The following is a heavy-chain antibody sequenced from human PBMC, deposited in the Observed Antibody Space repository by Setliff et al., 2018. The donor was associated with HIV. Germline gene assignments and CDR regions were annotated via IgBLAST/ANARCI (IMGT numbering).Heavy chain of an antibody. D-gene: IGHD3-10*01. CDR2: IHYSGST. J-gene: IGHJ4*01. CDR1: GGSISSHY. CDR3: AREAYFFASGTYYFDS. V-gene: IGHV4-59*11. Sequence: SLTCTVSGGSISSHYWSWIRQPPGKGLEWIGSIHYSGSTNYNPSLKSRVTISVDTSKNQFSLKLSSVTAADTALYFCAREAYFFASGTYYFDSWGHGTLVTVSS.